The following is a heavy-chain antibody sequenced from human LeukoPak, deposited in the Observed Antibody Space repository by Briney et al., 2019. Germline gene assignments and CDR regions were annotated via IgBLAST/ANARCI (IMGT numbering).Heavy chain of an antibody. Sequence: SETLSLTCTVSGGSISSSSYYWGWIRQPPGKGLEWIGSIYYSGSTYYNPSLKSRVTISVDTSKNQFSLKLSSVTAADTAVYYCARAPRIAVAGRTPLDSFFDYWGQGTLVTVSS. J-gene: IGHJ4*02. CDR3: ARAPRIAVAGRTPLDSFFDY. V-gene: IGHV4-39*07. CDR2: IYYSGST. D-gene: IGHD6-19*01. CDR1: GGSISSSSYY.